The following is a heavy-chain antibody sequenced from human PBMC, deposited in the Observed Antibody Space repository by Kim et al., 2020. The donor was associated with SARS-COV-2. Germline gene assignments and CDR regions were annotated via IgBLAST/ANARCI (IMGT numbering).Heavy chain of an antibody. Sequence: SETLSLTCTVSGGSISSGGYYWSWIRQHPGKGLEWIGYIYYSGSTYYNPSLKSRVTISVDTSKNQFSLKLSSVTAADTAVYYCARDRPRAAMVRGVIITQYYFDYWGQGTLVTVSS. V-gene: IGHV4-31*03. D-gene: IGHD3-10*01. CDR1: GGSISSGGYY. CDR3: ARDRPRAAMVRGVIITQYYFDY. J-gene: IGHJ4*02. CDR2: IYYSGST.